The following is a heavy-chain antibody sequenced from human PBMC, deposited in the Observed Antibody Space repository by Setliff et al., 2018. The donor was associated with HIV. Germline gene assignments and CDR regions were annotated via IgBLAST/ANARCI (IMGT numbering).Heavy chain of an antibody. V-gene: IGHV4-39*01. D-gene: IGHD1-1*01. J-gene: IGHJ4*02. CDR2: IHYSGRT. CDR1: GDSITRSDYY. Sequence: SETLSLTCTVAGDSITRSDYYWGWIRQPPGKGLEWIGNIHYSGRTYYNPSLKSRVTISVDTSKNQFSLKLTSVTAADTAVYFCARPQLGWGGGSHFDYWGQGTLVTVSS. CDR3: ARPQLGWGGGSHFDY.